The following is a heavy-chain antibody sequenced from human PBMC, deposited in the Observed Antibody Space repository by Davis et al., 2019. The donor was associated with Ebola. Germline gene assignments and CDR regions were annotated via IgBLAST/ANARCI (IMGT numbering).Heavy chain of an antibody. CDR2: INPHNGNT. J-gene: IGHJ4*02. CDR3: ARGSRRWLQFGIDY. CDR1: GYTFTHYG. Sequence: ASVKVSCKASGYTFTHYGITWVRQAPGQGLEWMGWINPHNGNTNYAQNVQGRVTMTTDTSTSTAYMELSSLRSEDTAVYYCARGSRRWLQFGIDYWGQGTLVTVSS. V-gene: IGHV1-18*04. D-gene: IGHD5-24*01.